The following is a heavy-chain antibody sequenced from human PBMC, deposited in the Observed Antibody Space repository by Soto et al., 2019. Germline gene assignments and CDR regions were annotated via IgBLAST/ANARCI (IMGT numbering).Heavy chain of an antibody. CDR2: ISYDGSDK. D-gene: IGHD6-13*01. CDR1: GFTFRSYG. J-gene: IGHJ4*02. CDR3: GAGPYFSDY. Sequence: QVQLVESGGGVVQPGRSLRLSCAASGFTFRSYGMHWVRQAPGKGLEWVALISYDGSDKYYADSVKGRFTISRDNSKNMLYLQMNSLRVEDTAVYYCGAGPYFSDYWGQGTLVTVSS. V-gene: IGHV3-30*03.